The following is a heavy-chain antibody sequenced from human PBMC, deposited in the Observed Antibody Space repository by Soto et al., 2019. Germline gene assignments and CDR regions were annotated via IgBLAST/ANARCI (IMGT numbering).Heavy chain of an antibody. J-gene: IGHJ4*02. V-gene: IGHV3-23*01. CDR3: AKDREIGRWGELPGY. D-gene: IGHD2-15*01. CDR2: ISGSGGST. CDR1: GFTFSSYA. Sequence: PGGSLRLSCAASGFTFSSYAMSWVRHAPGKGMEWVSAISGSGGSTYYADSATGRFTISRDNSKNTLYLQMNSLRAEDTAVYYCAKDREIGRWGELPGYRGQGTLVTVSS.